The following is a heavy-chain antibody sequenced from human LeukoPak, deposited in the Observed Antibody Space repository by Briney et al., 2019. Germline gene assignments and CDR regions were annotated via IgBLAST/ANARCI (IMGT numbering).Heavy chain of an antibody. CDR3: GTEGGARGVDTVRYEY. CDR1: GFTFSGFG. V-gene: IGHV3-30*03. Sequence: GGSLRLSCAASGFTFSGFGMHWVRQAPGKGLQWVAVISSDGTNKFYADSVAGRLTISRDNAKNTLYLQMTSLRPEDTAVYFCGTEGGARGVDTVRYEYWGQGTLVTVSS. D-gene: IGHD2-8*02. CDR2: ISSDGTNK. J-gene: IGHJ1*01.